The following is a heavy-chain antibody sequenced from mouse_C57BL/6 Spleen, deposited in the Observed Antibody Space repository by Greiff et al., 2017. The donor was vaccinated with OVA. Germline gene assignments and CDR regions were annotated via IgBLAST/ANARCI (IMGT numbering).Heavy chain of an antibody. D-gene: IGHD4-1*01. J-gene: IGHJ3*01. Sequence: QVQLKQPGAELVKPGASVKLSCKASGYTFTSYWMQWVKQRPGQGLEWIGEIDPSDSYTNYNQKFKGKATLTVDTSSSTAYMQLSSLTSEDAAVYYCATNWDGWFAYWGQGTLVTVSA. CDR1: GYTFTSYW. CDR2: IDPSDSYT. V-gene: IGHV1-50*01. CDR3: ATNWDGWFAY.